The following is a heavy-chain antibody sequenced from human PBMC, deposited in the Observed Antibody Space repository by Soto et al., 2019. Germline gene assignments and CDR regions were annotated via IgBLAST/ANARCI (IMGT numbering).Heavy chain of an antibody. CDR3: ASYDSSGKTNFDY. Sequence: SETLSLTCAVSGGSISSGGYSWSWIRQPPGKGLEWIGYIYHSGSTYYNPSLKSRVTISVDRSKNQFSLKLSSVTAADTAVYYCASYDSSGKTNFDYWGQGTLVTVSS. CDR2: IYHSGST. D-gene: IGHD3-22*01. V-gene: IGHV4-30-2*01. CDR1: GGSISSGGYS. J-gene: IGHJ4*02.